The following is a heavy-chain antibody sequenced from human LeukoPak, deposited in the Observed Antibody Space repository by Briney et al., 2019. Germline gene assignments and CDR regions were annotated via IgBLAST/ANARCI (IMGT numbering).Heavy chain of an antibody. CDR1: GFTFSSYG. CDR2: ISYDGSNK. Sequence: GGSLRLSCAASGFTFSSYGMHWVRQAPGKGLEWVAVISYDGSNKFHADSVKGRFTISRDNSKNTLYLQMNSLRAEDTAVYYCAKGAVAVAGTVKHYFDYWGQGTLVTVSS. V-gene: IGHV3-30*18. J-gene: IGHJ4*02. CDR3: AKGAVAVAGTVKHYFDY. D-gene: IGHD6-19*01.